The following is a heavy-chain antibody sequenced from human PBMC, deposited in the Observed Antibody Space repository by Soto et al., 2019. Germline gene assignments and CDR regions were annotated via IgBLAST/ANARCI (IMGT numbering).Heavy chain of an antibody. J-gene: IGHJ6*02. CDR2: ISAYNGNT. CDR1: GYTFTSYG. CDR3: AKGRSYYYYYGVDV. Sequence: ASVKVSCKDCGYTFTSYGISCVRQAPGQGLEWMGWISAYNGNTNYAQKLQGRVTMTTDTSTSTAYMELRSLRAEDTALYYCAKGRSYYYYYGVDVCGQGSTVTVSS. V-gene: IGHV1-18*01.